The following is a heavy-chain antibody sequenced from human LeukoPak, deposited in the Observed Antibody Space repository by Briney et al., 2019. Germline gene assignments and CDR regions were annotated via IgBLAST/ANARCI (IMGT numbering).Heavy chain of an antibody. CDR3: AKDLWVDVGRFDY. V-gene: IGHV4-59*01. Sequence: SETLSLTCTVSGGSISSYYWSWIRQPPGKGLEWIGYIYYSGSTNYNPSLKSRVTISVDTSKNQFSLKLSSVTAADTAVYYCAKDLWVDVGRFDYWGQGTLVTVSS. J-gene: IGHJ4*02. CDR2: IYYSGST. D-gene: IGHD2-15*01. CDR1: GGSISSYY.